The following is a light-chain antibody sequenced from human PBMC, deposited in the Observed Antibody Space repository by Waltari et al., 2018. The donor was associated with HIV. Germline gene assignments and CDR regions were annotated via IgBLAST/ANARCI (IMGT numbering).Light chain of an antibody. CDR1: QSVGRN. CDR2: GAS. V-gene: IGKV3-15*01. CDR3: QQYNNWPPGGT. Sequence: EMLLTQSPVTLSVSPGERATLSCTASQSVGRNLAWYHHRPGQAPRLLTYGASTRATGVPARFSGSGSGTEFILTISSLQPEDSAIYYCQQYNNWPPGGTFGGGTKVEI. J-gene: IGKJ4*01.